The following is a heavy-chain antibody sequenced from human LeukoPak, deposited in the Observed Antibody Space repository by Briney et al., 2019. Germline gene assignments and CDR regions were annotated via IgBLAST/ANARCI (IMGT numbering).Heavy chain of an antibody. J-gene: IGHJ4*02. Sequence: PSETLSLTCTVSGGSISSYYWSWIRQPPGKGLEWIGYIYYSGSTNYNPSLKSRVTISVGTSKNQFSLKLSSVTAADTAVYYCARGKGALADLFDYWGQGTLVTVSS. V-gene: IGHV4-59*01. D-gene: IGHD6-19*01. CDR2: IYYSGST. CDR3: ARGKGALADLFDY. CDR1: GGSISSYY.